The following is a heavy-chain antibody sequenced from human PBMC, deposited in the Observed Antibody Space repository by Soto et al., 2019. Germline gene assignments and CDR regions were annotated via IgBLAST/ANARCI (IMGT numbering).Heavy chain of an antibody. CDR1: GGSISSGGYY. Sequence: QVQLQESGPGLVKPSQTLSLTCTVSGGSISSGGYYWSWIRQHPGKGLEWIGYIYYSGSTYYNPSLKSRVTISVDTSKNQFSLKLSSVTAAVTAVYYCAREGGYCSGGSCYGDYWGQGTLVTVSS. CDR2: IYYSGST. CDR3: AREGGYCSGGSCYGDY. V-gene: IGHV4-31*03. D-gene: IGHD2-15*01. J-gene: IGHJ4*02.